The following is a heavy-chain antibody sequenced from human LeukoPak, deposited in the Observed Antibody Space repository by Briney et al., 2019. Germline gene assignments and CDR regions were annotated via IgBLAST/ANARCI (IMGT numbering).Heavy chain of an antibody. CDR2: ISYDGSNK. D-gene: IGHD3-10*01. J-gene: IGHJ4*02. CDR3: AKDEPDYYGSGSYYNPPDY. CDR1: GFTFNSYG. Sequence: PGGSLRLSCAASGFTFNSYGMHWVRQAPGKGLEWVAVISYDGSNKYYADSVKGRFTISRDNSKNTLYLQMNSLRAEDTAVYYCAKDEPDYYGSGSYYNPPDYWGQGTLVTVSS. V-gene: IGHV3-30*18.